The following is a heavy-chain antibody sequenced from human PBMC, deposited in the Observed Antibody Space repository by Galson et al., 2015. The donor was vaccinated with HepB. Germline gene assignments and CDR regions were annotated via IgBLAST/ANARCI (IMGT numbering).Heavy chain of an antibody. CDR3: ARGKGYSSGWYWGASSDYYYYGMDV. CDR1: GFTFSSYA. Sequence: SLRLSCAASGFTFSSYAMHRVRQAPGKGLEWVPVISYDGSNKYYADSVKGRFTISRDNSKNTLYLQMNSLRAEDTAVYYCARGKGYSSGWYWGASSDYYYYGMDVWGQGTTVTVSS. J-gene: IGHJ6*02. V-gene: IGHV3-30-3*01. CDR2: ISYDGSNK. D-gene: IGHD6-19*01.